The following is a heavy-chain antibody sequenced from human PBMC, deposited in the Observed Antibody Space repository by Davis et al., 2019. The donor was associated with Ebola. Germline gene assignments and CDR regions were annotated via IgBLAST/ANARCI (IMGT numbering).Heavy chain of an antibody. J-gene: IGHJ4*02. CDR3: ARGLGKGIVVVVAATPFDY. CDR1: GFTFSNYA. CDR2: INSDGSST. D-gene: IGHD2-15*01. V-gene: IGHV3-74*01. Sequence: HTGGSLRLSCAASGFTFSNYALHWVRQAPGKGLVWVSRINSDGSSTSYADSVKGRFTISRDNAKNTLYLQKNSLRDEDTAVYYCARGLGKGIVVVVAATPFDYWGQGTLVTVSS.